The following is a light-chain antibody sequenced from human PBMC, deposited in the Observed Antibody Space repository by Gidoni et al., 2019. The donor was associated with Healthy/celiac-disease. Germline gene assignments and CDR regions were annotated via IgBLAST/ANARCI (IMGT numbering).Light chain of an antibody. Sequence: EIVLTQSPATLSLSPGERATLSCRASQSVSSYLSWYQQKPGQAPRLLIYDASNRATGIPARFSVSGSGTDFTLTISSLEPEDFAVYYCQQRSNPYTFGQGTKLEIK. V-gene: IGKV3-11*01. CDR2: DAS. CDR3: QQRSNPYT. J-gene: IGKJ2*01. CDR1: QSVSSY.